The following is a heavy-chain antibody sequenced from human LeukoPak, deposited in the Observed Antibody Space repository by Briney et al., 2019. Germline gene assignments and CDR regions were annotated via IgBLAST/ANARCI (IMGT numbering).Heavy chain of an antibody. V-gene: IGHV3-30*02. Sequence: GGSLRLSCAASGFTFSSYGMHWVRQAPGKGLEWVAFIRYDGSNKYYADSVKGRFTISRDNSKNTLYLQMNNLRAEDTAVYYCARDLSGGAGYWYFDLWGRGTLVTVSS. D-gene: IGHD6-19*01. CDR3: ARDLSGGAGYWYFDL. CDR1: GFTFSSYG. CDR2: IRYDGSNK. J-gene: IGHJ2*01.